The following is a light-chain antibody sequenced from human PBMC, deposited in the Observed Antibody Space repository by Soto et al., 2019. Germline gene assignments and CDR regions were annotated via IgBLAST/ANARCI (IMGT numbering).Light chain of an antibody. CDR3: CSYAGSYTYV. Sequence: QSALTQPRSVSGSPGQSVTITCTGTSSDVGGYNYVSWYHQHPGKAPKLMIYDVSKRPSGVPDRFSGSKSGNTASLTISGLQAEDEADYYCCSYAGSYTYVFRTGTKVTVL. CDR1: SSDVGGYNY. CDR2: DVS. J-gene: IGLJ1*01. V-gene: IGLV2-11*01.